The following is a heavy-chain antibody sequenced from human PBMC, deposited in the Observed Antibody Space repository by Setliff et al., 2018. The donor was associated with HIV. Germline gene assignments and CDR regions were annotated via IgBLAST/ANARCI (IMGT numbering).Heavy chain of an antibody. J-gene: IGHJ3*02. D-gene: IGHD3-9*01. V-gene: IGHV1-24*01. CDR1: GYTLTEFS. CDR2: VDSEDGET. Sequence: ASVKVSCPLSGYTLTEFSMHWVRQAPGEGLEWMGGVDSEDGETIYAEKLQGRVTMTEETATDTAYLELSSLISVDTAGYYCATESYYDSLTGLTPGAFDIWGQGTMVTVSS. CDR3: ATESYYDSLTGLTPGAFDI.